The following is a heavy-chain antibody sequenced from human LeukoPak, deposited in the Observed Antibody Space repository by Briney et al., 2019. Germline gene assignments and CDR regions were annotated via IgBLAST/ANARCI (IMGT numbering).Heavy chain of an antibody. CDR3: ARNTYCGGDCYWFDY. J-gene: IGHJ4*02. Sequence: GGSLRLSCAASGFTFSRFAMHWVRQAPGKGLEYVAVISYDGNNKYYADSVKGRFTISRDNSKNTLYLQMNSLRAEDTAVYYCARNTYCGGDCYWFDYWGQGTLVTVSS. D-gene: IGHD2-21*02. CDR2: ISYDGNNK. V-gene: IGHV3-30*04. CDR1: GFTFSRFA.